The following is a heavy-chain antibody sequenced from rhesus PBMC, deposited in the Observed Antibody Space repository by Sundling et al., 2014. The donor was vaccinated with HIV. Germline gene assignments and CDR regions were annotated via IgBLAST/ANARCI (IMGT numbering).Heavy chain of an antibody. CDR3: ARVKSGSYSLRFDY. Sequence: QVQLQESGPGLVKPSETLSLTCAVSGGSISSDYWSWIRQSPGKGLEWIGNIAYSGSTNYNPSLKSRVSISRHTSKNQFSLELNSVTAAETAVYYCARVKSGSYSLRFDYWGQGVLVTVSS. CDR1: GGSISSDY. D-gene: IGHD3-16*01. V-gene: IGHV4-122*02. J-gene: IGHJ4*01. CDR2: IAYSGST.